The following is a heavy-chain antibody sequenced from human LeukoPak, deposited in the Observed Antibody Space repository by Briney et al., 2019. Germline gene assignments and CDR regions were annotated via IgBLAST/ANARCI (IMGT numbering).Heavy chain of an antibody. V-gene: IGHV4-59*01. CDR3: ARGQRGYSYGVANWFDP. CDR1: GGSISSYY. J-gene: IGHJ5*02. Sequence: SETLSLTCTVSGGSISSYYWSWIRQPPGKGLEWIGYIYYSGSTNYNPSLKSRVTISVDTSKNQFSLKLSSVTAADTAVYYCARGQRGYSYGVANWFDPWGQGTLVTVSS. CDR2: IYYSGST. D-gene: IGHD5-18*01.